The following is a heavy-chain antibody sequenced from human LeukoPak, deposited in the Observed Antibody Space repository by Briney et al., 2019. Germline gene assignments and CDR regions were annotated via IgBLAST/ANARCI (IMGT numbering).Heavy chain of an antibody. J-gene: IGHJ3*02. V-gene: IGHV4-59*01. CDR2: ISYSGST. Sequence: PSETLSLTCTVSSGSISSYYWSWIRQPPGKGLEWIGFISYSGSTNYNPSLKSRVTISVDTSKNQFSLKLSSVTAADTAVYYCASVDRYYYDSSGYYDAFDIWGQGTMVTVSS. CDR1: SGSISSYY. CDR3: ASVDRYYYDSSGYYDAFDI. D-gene: IGHD3-22*01.